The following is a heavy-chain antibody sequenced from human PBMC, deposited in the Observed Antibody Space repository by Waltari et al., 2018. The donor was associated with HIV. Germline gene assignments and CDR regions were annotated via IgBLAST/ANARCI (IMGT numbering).Heavy chain of an antibody. CDR1: GFTFSSYA. D-gene: IGHD3-22*01. V-gene: IGHV3-23*01. CDR2: ISGSGGST. Sequence: EVQLLESGGGLVQPGGSLRLSCAASGFTFSSYAMSWVRQAPGKGLEWVSAISGSGGSTYYADSVKGRFTISRDNAKNTLYLQMNSLRAEDTAVYYCAVGGFYDSSGYYSDWGQGTLVTVSS. J-gene: IGHJ4*02. CDR3: AVGGFYDSSGYYSD.